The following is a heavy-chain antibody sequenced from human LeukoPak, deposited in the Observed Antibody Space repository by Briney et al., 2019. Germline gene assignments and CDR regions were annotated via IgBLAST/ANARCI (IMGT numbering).Heavy chain of an antibody. CDR2: INPNSGGT. V-gene: IGHV1-2*02. CDR3: ARGHNDSSGYYRYYYYYYMDV. Sequence: ASVKVSCKASGYTFTGYYMHWVRQAPGQGLEWMGWINPNSGGTNYAQKLQGRVTMTTDTSTSTAYMELRSLRSDDTAVYYCARGHNDSSGYYRYYYYYYMDVWGKGTTVTISS. D-gene: IGHD3-22*01. CDR1: GYTFTGYY. J-gene: IGHJ6*03.